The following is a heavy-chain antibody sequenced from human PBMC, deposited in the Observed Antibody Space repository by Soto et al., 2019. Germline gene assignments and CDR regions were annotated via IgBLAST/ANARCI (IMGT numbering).Heavy chain of an antibody. CDR3: ARWSDSSGYYQYYNWFDP. CDR1: GGSISSGGYY. D-gene: IGHD3-22*01. CDR2: IYYSGST. Sequence: PSETLSLTCTVSGGSISSGGYYWSWIRQHPGKGLEWIGYIYYSGSTYYNPSLKSRVTISVDTSKNQFSLKLSSVTAADTAVYYCARWSDSSGYYQYYNWFDPWGQGTLVTVSS. V-gene: IGHV4-31*03. J-gene: IGHJ5*02.